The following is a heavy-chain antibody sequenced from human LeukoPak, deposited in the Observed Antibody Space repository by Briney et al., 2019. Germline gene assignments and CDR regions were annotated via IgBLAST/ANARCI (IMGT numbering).Heavy chain of an antibody. J-gene: IGHJ4*02. D-gene: IGHD3-22*01. V-gene: IGHV4-34*01. CDR3: ARGYLHYYYDSSGYYNY. CDR1: GGSFSGYY. CDR2: INHSGST. Sequence: PSETLSLTCAVYGGSFSGYYWSWIRQPPGKGLEWIGEINHSGSTNYNPSLKSRATISVDTSKNQFSLKLSSVTAADTAVYYCARGYLHYYYDSSGYYNYWGQGTLVTVSS.